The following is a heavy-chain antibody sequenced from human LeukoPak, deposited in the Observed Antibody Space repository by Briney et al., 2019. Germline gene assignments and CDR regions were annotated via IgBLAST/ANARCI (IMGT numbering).Heavy chain of an antibody. Sequence: KSGGSLRLSCAASGFTFSLYAMNWVRRAPGKGLEWVSYINDDSSDIHYADSVRGRFTISRDNARNTLHLQLNSLRAEDTAVYYCARDTFQPGLIDSWGQGTLVIVSS. J-gene: IGHJ4*02. D-gene: IGHD2-2*01. CDR1: GFTFSLYA. V-gene: IGHV3-21*05. CDR3: ARDTFQPGLIDS. CDR2: INDDSSDI.